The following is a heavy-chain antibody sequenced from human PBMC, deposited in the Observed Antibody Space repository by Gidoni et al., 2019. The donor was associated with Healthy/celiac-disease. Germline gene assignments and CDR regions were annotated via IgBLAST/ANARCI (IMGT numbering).Heavy chain of an antibody. Sequence: QVQLVESGGGVVQPGRSLRLSCAASGFTFSSYGMHWVRQAPGKGLEWVAVIWYDGSNKYYADSVKGRFTISRDNSKNTLYLQMNSLRAEDTAVYYCAREYNWNYWSVNYYGMDVWGQGTTVTVSS. CDR2: IWYDGSNK. CDR3: AREYNWNYWSVNYYGMDV. J-gene: IGHJ6*02. CDR1: GFTFSSYG. V-gene: IGHV3-33*08. D-gene: IGHD1-7*01.